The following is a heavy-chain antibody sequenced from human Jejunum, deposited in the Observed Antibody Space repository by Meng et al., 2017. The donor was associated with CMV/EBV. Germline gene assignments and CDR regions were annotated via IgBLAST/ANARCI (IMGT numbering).Heavy chain of an antibody. J-gene: IGHJ6*02. V-gene: IGHV3-30-3*01. D-gene: IGHD3-16*01. CDR3: ARVRSTSSGVIIYALDV. CDR1: TFSSYA. Sequence: TFSSYALHWVRQAPGRRLEWVAVISFDGSSKYYADSVRGRFTISRDNSNNTLYLQMNSLRGEDAAVYYCARVRSTSSGVIIYALDVWGQGTTVTVSS. CDR2: ISFDGSSK.